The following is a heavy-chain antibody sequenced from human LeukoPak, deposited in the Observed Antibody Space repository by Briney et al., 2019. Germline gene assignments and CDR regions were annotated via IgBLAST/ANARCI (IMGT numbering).Heavy chain of an antibody. CDR1: GFTFSSYA. J-gene: IGHJ3*02. Sequence: GGSLRLSCAASGFTFSSYAMSWVRQAPGKGLEWVSAISGSGGSTYYADSVKGRFTISRDNSKNTLYLQMNGLRAEDTAVYYCAKALLLYPAAFDIWGQGTMVTVSS. D-gene: IGHD2-8*01. V-gene: IGHV3-23*01. CDR2: ISGSGGST. CDR3: AKALLLYPAAFDI.